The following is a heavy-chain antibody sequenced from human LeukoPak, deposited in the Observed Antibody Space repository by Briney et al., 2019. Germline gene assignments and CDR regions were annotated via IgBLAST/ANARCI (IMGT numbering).Heavy chain of an antibody. CDR1: GGSFSGYY. CDR2: VNHSGST. V-gene: IGHV4-34*01. CDR3: ARGRIVVVPAAVYYYYYGMDV. J-gene: IGHJ6*02. D-gene: IGHD2-2*01. Sequence: SETLSLTCAVYGGSFSGYYWSWIRQPPGKGLEWIREVNHSGSTNYNPSLKSRVTISVDTSKNQFSLKLSSVTAADTAVYYCARGRIVVVPAAVYYYYYGMDVWGQGTTVTVSS.